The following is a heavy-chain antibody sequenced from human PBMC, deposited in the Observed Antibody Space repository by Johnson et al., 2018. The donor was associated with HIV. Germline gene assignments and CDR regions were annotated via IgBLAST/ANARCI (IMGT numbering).Heavy chain of an antibody. Sequence: QVQLVESGGGLIQLGGSLRLSCAASGFTFSDYYMSWIRQAPGKGLEWVAVISYDGINKYYADSVKGRFTISRDNSKNSLYLQMNSLRAEDTALYYCAREGGYCSGGSCVNAFDIWGQGTMVTVSS. CDR3: AREGGYCSGGSCVNAFDI. CDR2: ISYDGINK. V-gene: IGHV3-30*03. D-gene: IGHD2-15*01. J-gene: IGHJ3*02. CDR1: GFTFSDYY.